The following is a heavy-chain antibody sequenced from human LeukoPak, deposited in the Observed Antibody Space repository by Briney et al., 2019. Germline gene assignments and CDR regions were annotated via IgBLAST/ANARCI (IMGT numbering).Heavy chain of an antibody. J-gene: IGHJ3*02. CDR2: IYTSGST. V-gene: IGHV4-4*07. CDR3: ARSDERRHKDAFDI. Sequence: SETLSLTCTVSGGSISSYYWSWIRQPAGKGLEWLGRIYTSGSTNYNPSLKSRVTMSVDTSKNQFSLKLSSVTAADTAVYYCARSDERRHKDAFDIWGQGTMVTVSS. CDR1: GGSISSYY.